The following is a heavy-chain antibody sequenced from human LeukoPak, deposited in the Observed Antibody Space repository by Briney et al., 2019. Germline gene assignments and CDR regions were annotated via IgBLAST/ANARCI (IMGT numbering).Heavy chain of an antibody. V-gene: IGHV4-59*01. CDR3: ARDSGDYVVY. D-gene: IGHD4-17*01. Sequence: PSETLSLTCTVSGGSISSYYGSWIRQPPGKGLEWIGCIHYSGSTNYNPSLKSRVTISVDTSKNQFSLKLSSVTAADTAVYYCARDSGDYVVYWGQGTLVTVSS. CDR1: GGSISSYY. J-gene: IGHJ4*02. CDR2: IHYSGST.